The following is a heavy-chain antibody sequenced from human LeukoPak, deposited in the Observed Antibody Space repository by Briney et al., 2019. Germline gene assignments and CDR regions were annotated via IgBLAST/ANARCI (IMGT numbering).Heavy chain of an antibody. J-gene: IGHJ3*02. Sequence: PGGSLRLSCAASGFTFSGSAMHWVRQASGKGLEWVGRIRSKANSYATAYAASVKGRFTISRDDSKNTAYLQMNSLKTEDTAVYYCTRHYDILTGYYGGAFDIWGQGTKVTVSS. V-gene: IGHV3-73*01. CDR1: GFTFSGSA. CDR3: TRHYDILTGYYGGAFDI. CDR2: IRSKANSYAT. D-gene: IGHD3-9*01.